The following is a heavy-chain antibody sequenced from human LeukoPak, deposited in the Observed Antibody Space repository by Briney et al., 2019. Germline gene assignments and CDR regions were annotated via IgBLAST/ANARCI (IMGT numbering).Heavy chain of an antibody. CDR2: IIPIFDTA. D-gene: IGHD7-27*01. CDR1: GGTFSSYS. Sequence: SVKVSCKASGGTFSSYSISWVRQAPGQGLEWMGGIIPIFDTADYAQKFQGRVTITADESTSTAYMELSSLRSEDTAVYYCATRGLGIANWFDPWGQGTLVTVSS. CDR3: ATRGLGIANWFDP. V-gene: IGHV1-69*01. J-gene: IGHJ5*02.